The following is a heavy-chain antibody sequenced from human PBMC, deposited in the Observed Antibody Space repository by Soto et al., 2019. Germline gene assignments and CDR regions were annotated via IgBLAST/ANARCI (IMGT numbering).Heavy chain of an antibody. CDR3: VIRSGADDFWSGYYTFFQH. Sequence: ASVKVSCKASGYTFTSYDINWVRQATGQGLEWMGWMNPNSGNTGYAQKFQGRVTMTRNTSISTAYMELSSLRSEDTAVYYCVIRSGADDFWSGYYTFFQHWGQGTLVNVSS. V-gene: IGHV1-8*01. CDR2: MNPNSGNT. D-gene: IGHD3-3*01. CDR1: GYTFTSYD. J-gene: IGHJ1*01.